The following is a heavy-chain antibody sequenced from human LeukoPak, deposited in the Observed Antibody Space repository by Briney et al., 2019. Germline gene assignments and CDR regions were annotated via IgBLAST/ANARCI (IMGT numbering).Heavy chain of an antibody. J-gene: IGHJ4*02. CDR1: GFTFSNHA. CDR3: AKADRPVRVGSTPPYTRLED. Sequence: GGSLRLSCAASGFTFSNHAMNWVRQAPGKGLEWVSGISGSGAGTYYADSVKGRFTISRDNSKNKLFLQMNRLRAEDTAIYYCAKADRPVRVGSTPPYTRLEDWGQGTLVTVSS. D-gene: IGHD1-26*01. CDR2: ISGSGAGT. V-gene: IGHV3-23*01.